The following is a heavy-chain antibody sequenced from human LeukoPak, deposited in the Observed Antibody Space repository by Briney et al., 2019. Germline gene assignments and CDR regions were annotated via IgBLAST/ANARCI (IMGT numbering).Heavy chain of an antibody. Sequence: GESLKISCKGSGYSFTTHWIGWVRRMPGKGLEYVGLIYPGDADTRYSPSFQGQVTISADSSISTAYLQWSSLRASDTAMYYCARFITGNTNWFDPWGQGTLVTVSS. D-gene: IGHD1-20*01. J-gene: IGHJ5*02. CDR2: IYPGDADT. CDR1: GYSFTTHW. V-gene: IGHV5-51*01. CDR3: ARFITGNTNWFDP.